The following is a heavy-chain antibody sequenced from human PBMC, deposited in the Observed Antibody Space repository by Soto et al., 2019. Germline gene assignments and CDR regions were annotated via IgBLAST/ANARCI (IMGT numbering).Heavy chain of an antibody. J-gene: IGHJ6*02. Sequence: PSETLSLTCTVSGAALSSGGYFYTWVRQPPGKGLEWLGYIYYSGGTNYNPSLKSRVTISLDKSKSQFSLRLSSVTAADTAVYYCARDLIAADGTDYYYGMDVWGQGTTVTVSS. CDR2: IYYSGGT. CDR3: ARDLIAADGTDYYYGMDV. D-gene: IGHD6-13*01. CDR1: GAALSSGGYF. V-gene: IGHV4-61*08.